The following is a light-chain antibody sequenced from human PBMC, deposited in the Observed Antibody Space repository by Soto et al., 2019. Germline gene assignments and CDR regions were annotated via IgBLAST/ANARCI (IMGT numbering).Light chain of an antibody. V-gene: IGKV1-5*01. CDR1: QTISTF. J-gene: IGKJ1*01. Sequence: DIQLTQSPSTLSASVGDRVTITCRASQTISTFLAWYQQKPGKAPHLLIYGASSLQSGVPSRFSGSGSGTEFTLSISSLQPDDLGTYYCQQYIGLWTFGQGTEVDLK. CDR3: QQYIGLWT. CDR2: GAS.